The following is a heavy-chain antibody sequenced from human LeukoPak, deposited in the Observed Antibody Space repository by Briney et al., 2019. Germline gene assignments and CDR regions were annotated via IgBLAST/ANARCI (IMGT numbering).Heavy chain of an antibody. CDR3: ARGGDFEALPAV. CDR1: GVSISSYY. V-gene: IGHV4-59*01. Sequence: SETLSLTCTVSGVSISSYYWSWIRQPPGKGLEWIGYIYYSGSTNYNPSLKSRVTISVDTSKNQFSLKLSSVTAADTAVYYCARGGDFEALPAVWGQGTTVTVSS. J-gene: IGHJ6*02. D-gene: IGHD3-3*01. CDR2: IYYSGST.